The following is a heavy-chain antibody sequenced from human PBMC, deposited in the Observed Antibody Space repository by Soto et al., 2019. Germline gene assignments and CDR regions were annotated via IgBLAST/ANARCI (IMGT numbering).Heavy chain of an antibody. CDR1: GFTFSSYW. Sequence: GGSLRLSCAASGFTFSSYWMSWVRQAPGKGLEWVANIKQDGSEKYYVDSVKGRFTISRDNAKNSLYLQMNSLRAEDTAVYYCARVAVATMYYYYYYMGVWGKGTTVTVSS. CDR2: IKQDGSEK. CDR3: ARVAVATMYYYYYYMGV. D-gene: IGHD5-12*01. J-gene: IGHJ6*03. V-gene: IGHV3-7*01.